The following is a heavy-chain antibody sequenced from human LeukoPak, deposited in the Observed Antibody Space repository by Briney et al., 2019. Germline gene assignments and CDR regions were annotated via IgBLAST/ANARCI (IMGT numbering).Heavy chain of an antibody. J-gene: IGHJ4*02. CDR1: GGSISNYY. D-gene: IGHD5-12*01. V-gene: IGHV4-4*07. Sequence: SETLSLTCTVSGGSISNYYWNWIRQPAGKGLEWIGRIYSSGNTNYNSSLKSRVIMSVDTSKNQFSLKLSSVTAADTAVYYCARTKGGYEFLLDYWGQGTLVTVSS. CDR2: IYSSGNT. CDR3: ARTKGGYEFLLDY.